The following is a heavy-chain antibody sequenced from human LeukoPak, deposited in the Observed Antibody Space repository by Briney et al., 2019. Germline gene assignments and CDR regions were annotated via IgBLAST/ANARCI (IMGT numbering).Heavy chain of an antibody. CDR3: ARERTSGVAYYYDSSGYPT. CDR1: GYTFTSYA. D-gene: IGHD3-22*01. J-gene: IGHJ4*02. Sequence: ASVKVSCKASGYTFTSYAMHWVRQAPGQRLEWMGWINAGNGNTKYSQEFQGRVTITRDTSASTAYMELSSLRSEDTAVYYCARERTSGVAYYYDSSGYPTWGQGTLVTVSS. CDR2: INAGNGNT. V-gene: IGHV1-3*03.